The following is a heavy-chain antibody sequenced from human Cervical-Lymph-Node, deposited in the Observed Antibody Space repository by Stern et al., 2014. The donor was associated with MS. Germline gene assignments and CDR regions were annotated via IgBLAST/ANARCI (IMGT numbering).Heavy chain of an antibody. J-gene: IGHJ6*02. CDR1: GYTFTSYY. Sequence: QMQLVQSGAEVKKPGAAVKVSCKASGYTFTSYYMHWVRQAPGQGLEWIGVIYPRFNNATYTQSFQDRVTLTRDTSTATVYMELSSLRFADTAVYYCVRGDTTWHYFYYGLDVWGQGTTVTVSS. CDR2: IYPRFNNA. V-gene: IGHV1-46*03. D-gene: IGHD1-14*01. CDR3: VRGDTTWHYFYYGLDV.